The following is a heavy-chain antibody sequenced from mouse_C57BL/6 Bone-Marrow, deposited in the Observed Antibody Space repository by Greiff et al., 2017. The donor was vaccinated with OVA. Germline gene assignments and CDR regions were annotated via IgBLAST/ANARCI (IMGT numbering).Heavy chain of an antibody. CDR3: AREAGYYCGSDYYFDY. CDR1: GYTFTSYW. V-gene: IGHV1-59*01. CDR2: IDPSDSYT. J-gene: IGHJ2*01. Sequence: QVQLQQPGAELVRPGTSVKLSCKASGYTFTSYWMHWVKQRPGPGLEWIGVIDPSDSYTNYNQQFKGKATLTVDTSSSTAYMQLSRLTSEDSAVYYVAREAGYYCGSDYYFDYWGKGTTRTVSS. D-gene: IGHD1-1*01.